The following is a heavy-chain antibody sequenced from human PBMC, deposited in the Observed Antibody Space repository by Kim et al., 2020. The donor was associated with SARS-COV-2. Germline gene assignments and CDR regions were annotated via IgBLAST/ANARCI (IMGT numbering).Heavy chain of an antibody. CDR1: GGSVSSGSYY. D-gene: IGHD4-17*01. CDR3: ARDYGGNSFDY. J-gene: IGHJ4*02. V-gene: IGHV4-61*01. Sequence: SETLSLTCTVSGGSVSSGSYYWSWIRQPPGKGLEWIGYIYYSGSTNYNPSLKSRVTISVDTSKNQFSLKLSSVTAADTAVYYCARDYGGNSFDYWGQGTLVTVSS. CDR2: IYYSGST.